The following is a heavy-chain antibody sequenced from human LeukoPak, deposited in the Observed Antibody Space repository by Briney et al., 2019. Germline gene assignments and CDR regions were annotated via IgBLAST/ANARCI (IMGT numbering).Heavy chain of an antibody. CDR2: INQDGSEK. J-gene: IGHJ5*02. CDR1: GVTFSDHW. Sequence: GGSLRLSCAASGVTFSDHWMTWVRQTPGKGLEWVAHINQDGSEKHFVDSVEGRFTISRDNDNNSMSLQMNKLRVEDTAVYYCARGATGTDWDWIDPWGQGTLVTVSS. D-gene: IGHD3-9*01. V-gene: IGHV3-7*01. CDR3: ARGATGTDWDWIDP.